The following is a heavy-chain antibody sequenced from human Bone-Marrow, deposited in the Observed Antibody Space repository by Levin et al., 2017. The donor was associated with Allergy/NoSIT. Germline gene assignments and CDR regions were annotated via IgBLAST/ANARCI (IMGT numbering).Heavy chain of an antibody. CDR3: ARDNPLTTVTAYFDY. J-gene: IGHJ4*02. V-gene: IGHV7-4-1*02. Sequence: GESLKISCKASGYSLTTYAINWVRQAPGQGLEWMGWINTNTGKPTYAQGFTGRFVFSLDASVNTAYLQISSLKAEDTALYYCARDNPLTTVTAYFDYWGQGTLVTVS. CDR1: GYSLTTYA. CDR2: INTNTGKP. D-gene: IGHD4-17*01.